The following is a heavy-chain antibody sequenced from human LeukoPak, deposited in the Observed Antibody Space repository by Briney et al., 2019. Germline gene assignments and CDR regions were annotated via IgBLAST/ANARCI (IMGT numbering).Heavy chain of an antibody. D-gene: IGHD3-10*01. V-gene: IGHV4-34*01. CDR1: GGSFSGYY. CDR2: INHSGST. CDR3: AREAVLLWFGELLSYNWFDP. J-gene: IGHJ5*02. Sequence: SETLSLTCAVYGGSFSGYYWSWIRQPPGKGLEWIGEINHSGSTNYNPSLKSRVTISVDTSKNQFSLKLSSVTATDTAVYYCAREAVLLWFGELLSYNWFDPWGQGTLVTVSS.